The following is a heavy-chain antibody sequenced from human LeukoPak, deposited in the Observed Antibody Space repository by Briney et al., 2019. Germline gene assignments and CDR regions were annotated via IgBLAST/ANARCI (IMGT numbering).Heavy chain of an antibody. D-gene: IGHD5-18*01. J-gene: IGHJ4*02. V-gene: IGHV3-23*01. CDR2: ISGSGGTT. CDR3: AKDFGEQLWLRGDCFDS. Sequence: GGSLRLSCAATGFTFSSYAMSWVRQAPGKGLEWVSAISGSGGTTYSAASVKGRFTISRDNSKNTLYLQMNSLRAEDTALYYCAKDFGEQLWLRGDCFDSWGQGTLVTVSS. CDR1: GFTFSSYA.